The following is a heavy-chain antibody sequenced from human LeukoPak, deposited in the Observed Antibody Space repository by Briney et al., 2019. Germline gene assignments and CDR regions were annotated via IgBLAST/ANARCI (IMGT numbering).Heavy chain of an antibody. Sequence: AASVKVSCXASGYTFTGYYMHWVRQARGQGLEWMAWINPNSGGTNYAQKFQGRVTMTRDTSISTAYMELSRLRSDDTAVYYCASADCSSTSCYGGRNWFDPWGRGTLVTVSS. CDR1: GYTFTGYY. J-gene: IGHJ5*02. CDR3: ASADCSSTSCYGGRNWFDP. V-gene: IGHV1-2*02. CDR2: INPNSGGT. D-gene: IGHD2-2*01.